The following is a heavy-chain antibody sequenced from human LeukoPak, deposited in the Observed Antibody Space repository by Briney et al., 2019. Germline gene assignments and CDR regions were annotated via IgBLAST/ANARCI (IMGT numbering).Heavy chain of an antibody. J-gene: IGHJ5*02. Sequence: SVKVSCKASGGTLISYAISWVRQAPGQGLEWMGRIIPIFGIANYAQKFQGRVTINADKSTSPAYMELSSLRSEDTAVYYCAGAIEGWFDPWGQGTLVTVSS. CDR1: GGTLISYA. CDR3: AGAIEGWFDP. D-gene: IGHD2/OR15-2a*01. CDR2: IIPIFGIA. V-gene: IGHV1-69*04.